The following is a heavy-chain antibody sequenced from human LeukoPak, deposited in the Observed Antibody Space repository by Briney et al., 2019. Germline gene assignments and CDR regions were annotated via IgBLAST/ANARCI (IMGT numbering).Heavy chain of an antibody. V-gene: IGHV3-48*03. CDR2: ISSSGNTI. CDR3: ARGYPPHCSSTSCPPGP. J-gene: IGHJ5*02. Sequence: PGGSLRLSCAASGFTFSSYEMNWVRQAPGKGLEWVSYISSSGNTIYYADSVKGRFTISRDNAKNSLYLQMNSLRAEDTAVYYCARGYPPHCSSTSCPPGPWGQGTLVTVSS. D-gene: IGHD2-2*01. CDR1: GFTFSSYE.